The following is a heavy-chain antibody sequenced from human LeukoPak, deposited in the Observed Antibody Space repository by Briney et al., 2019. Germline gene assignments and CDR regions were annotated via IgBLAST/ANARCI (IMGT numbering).Heavy chain of an antibody. J-gene: IGHJ4*02. CDR2: IRYDGSNK. Sequence: GGSLRLSCAASGFTFSSYDMHWVRQSPGRGLEWVAFIRYDGSNKHYADSVKGRFTISRDNSKNTLYLQMNSLRAEDTAVYLCANLGMGIDYWGQGTLVTVST. V-gene: IGHV3-30*02. CDR3: ANLGMGIDY. CDR1: GFTFSSYD. D-gene: IGHD7-27*01.